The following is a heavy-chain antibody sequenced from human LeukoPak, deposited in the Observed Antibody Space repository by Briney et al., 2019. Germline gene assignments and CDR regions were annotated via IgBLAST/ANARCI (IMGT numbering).Heavy chain of an antibody. V-gene: IGHV3-74*01. J-gene: IGHJ4*02. Sequence: PGGSLRLSCAASGFTFSSYAMSWVRQAPGKGLVWVSRINSDGSSRYADSAKGRFTISRDNAKNTLYLQMNSLRAEDTAVYYCARGGWEQEHLDYWGQGTLVTVSS. CDR3: ARGGWEQEHLDY. CDR2: INSDGSS. CDR1: GFTFSSYA. D-gene: IGHD1-26*01.